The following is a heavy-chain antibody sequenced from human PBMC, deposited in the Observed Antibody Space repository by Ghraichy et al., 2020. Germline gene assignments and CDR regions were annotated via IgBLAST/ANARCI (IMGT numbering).Heavy chain of an antibody. Sequence: ESLNISCSVSGGPITGGDYYWGWIRQPPGKGLEWLGSIHSSGGTSYNPSLRSRVSIFVDTSRNQFSLTLSSVTAADTAIYYCARRVDFWGQGILVTVSS. CDR3: ARRVDF. V-gene: IGHV4-39*01. CDR2: IHSSGGT. CDR1: GGPITGGDYY. J-gene: IGHJ4*02.